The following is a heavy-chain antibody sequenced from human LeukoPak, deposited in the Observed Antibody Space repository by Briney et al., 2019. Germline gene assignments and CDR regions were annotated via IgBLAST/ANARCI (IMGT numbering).Heavy chain of an antibody. Sequence: SETLSLTCTVSGGSVSSGSYYWSWIRQPPGKGLEWIGYIYYSGSTNYNPSLKSRVTISVDTSKNQFSLKLSSVTAADTVVYYCARDKGQQLVVGAFDIWGQGTMVTVSS. D-gene: IGHD6-13*01. J-gene: IGHJ3*02. CDR1: GGSVSSGSYY. CDR2: IYYSGST. CDR3: ARDKGQQLVVGAFDI. V-gene: IGHV4-61*01.